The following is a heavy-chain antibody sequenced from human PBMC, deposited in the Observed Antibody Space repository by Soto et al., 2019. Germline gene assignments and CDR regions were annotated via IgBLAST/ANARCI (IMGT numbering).Heavy chain of an antibody. Sequence: ASVKVSCKASGYTFTSYDIKWVRQATGQGLEWMGWMNPNSGNTGYAQKFQGRVTMTRNTSISTAYMGLSSPRSEDTAVYYCARFYDFWSGPTGYGMDVWGQGTTVTVYS. D-gene: IGHD3-3*01. CDR3: ARFYDFWSGPTGYGMDV. CDR2: MNPNSGNT. J-gene: IGHJ6*02. CDR1: GYTFTSYD. V-gene: IGHV1-8*01.